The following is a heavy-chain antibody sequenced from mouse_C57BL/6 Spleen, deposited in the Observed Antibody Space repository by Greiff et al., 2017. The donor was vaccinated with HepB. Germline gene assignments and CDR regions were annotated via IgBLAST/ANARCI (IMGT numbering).Heavy chain of an antibody. CDR3: ARDYYGSRGFAY. D-gene: IGHD1-1*01. J-gene: IGHJ3*01. CDR1: GFTFSSYA. V-gene: IGHV5-4*01. Sequence: EVMLVESGGGLVKPGGSLKLSCAASGFTFSSYAMSWVRQTPEKRLEWVATISDGGSYTYYPDNVKGRFTSSRDNAKNNLYLQMSHLKSEDTAMYYCARDYYGSRGFAYWGQGTLVTVSA. CDR2: ISDGGSYT.